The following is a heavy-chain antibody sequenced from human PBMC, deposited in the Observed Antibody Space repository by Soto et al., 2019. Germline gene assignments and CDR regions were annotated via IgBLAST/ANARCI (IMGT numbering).Heavy chain of an antibody. CDR2: IHQDGSEI. Sequence: GGSLRLGCAASGFTFSSSRMSWVRQAPGKGLEWVASIHQDGSEIDYVDSVKGRFTISRDNAKSSLSLQMNSLRVEDTAVYYCARVQWLRFDAFNIWGQGTMVTVSS. CDR3: ARVQWLRFDAFNI. D-gene: IGHD5-12*01. V-gene: IGHV3-7*03. J-gene: IGHJ3*02. CDR1: GFTFSSSR.